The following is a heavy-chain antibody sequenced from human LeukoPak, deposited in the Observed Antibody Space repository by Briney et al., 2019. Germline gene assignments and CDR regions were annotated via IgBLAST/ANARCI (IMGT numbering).Heavy chain of an antibody. J-gene: IGHJ4*02. CDR3: ARDQEYSGYDLIKSFFDY. V-gene: IGHV1-18*01. Sequence: GASVKVSCKASGYTLTSYDINWVRQAPGQGLEWMGWISAYNGNTNYAQKLQGRVTMTTDTSTSTAYMELSSLRSDDTAVYYCARDQEYSGYDLIKSFFDYWGQGTLVTVSS. CDR1: GYTLTSYD. D-gene: IGHD5-12*01. CDR2: ISAYNGNT.